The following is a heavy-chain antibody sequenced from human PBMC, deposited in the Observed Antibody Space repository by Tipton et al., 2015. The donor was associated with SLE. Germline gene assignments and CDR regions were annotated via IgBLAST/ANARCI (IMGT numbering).Heavy chain of an antibody. Sequence: TLSLTCTVSGGSIVSYYWSWIRQSPGKGLEWLGYIYSSGSTNYNPSFRSRLTISVDTSKNQFSLKLTSVTAADTAVYYCARHEDITVFGVVYYWGPGTLVTVSS. V-gene: IGHV4-59*07. J-gene: IGHJ4*02. CDR1: GGSIVSYY. CDR3: ARHEDITVFGVVYY. D-gene: IGHD3-3*01. CDR2: IYSSGST.